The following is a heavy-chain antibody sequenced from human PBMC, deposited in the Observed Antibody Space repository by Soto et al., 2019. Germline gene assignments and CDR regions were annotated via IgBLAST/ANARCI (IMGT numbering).Heavy chain of an antibody. V-gene: IGHV1-2*04. D-gene: IGHD2-15*01. Sequence: ASVKVSCKASGYTFTGYYMHWVRQAPGQGLEWMGWINPNSGGTNYAQKFQGWATMTRDTSISTAYVELSRLRSDDTAVYYCARDISIPVVVVAASTHRSNWFDPWGQGTLVTVSS. CDR2: INPNSGGT. CDR1: GYTFTGYY. CDR3: ARDISIPVVVVAASTHRSNWFDP. J-gene: IGHJ5*02.